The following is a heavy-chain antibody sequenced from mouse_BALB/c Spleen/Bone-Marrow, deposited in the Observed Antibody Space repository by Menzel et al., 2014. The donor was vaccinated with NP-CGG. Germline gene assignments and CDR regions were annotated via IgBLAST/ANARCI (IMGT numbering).Heavy chain of an antibody. CDR3: ARGGDDFSLDY. J-gene: IGHJ4*01. CDR2: IDTSDSYT. CDR1: GYAFTDRW. Sequence: QVQLKESGTELVMPGASVKMSCKASGYAFTDRWIHWVKQRPGQGLEWIGAIDTSDSYTNYNQKFKGKATLTVDESSSTAYIHLSSLTSKDSAVYYCARGGDDFSLDYWGQRTSVTVSS. V-gene: IGHV1-69*01. D-gene: IGHD2-4*01.